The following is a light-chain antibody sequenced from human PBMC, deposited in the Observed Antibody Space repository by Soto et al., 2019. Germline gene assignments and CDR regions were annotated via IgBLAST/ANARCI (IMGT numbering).Light chain of an antibody. CDR1: QSVSSSY. Sequence: ELVLTQSPGTLSLSPGERATLSCRASQSVSSSYIAWYQQKPGQAPRFLIYGASGRATGIPGRFSGSGSGTDFTLTISRLEPEDFAVYYCQQYGPSPPITFGQGTRLEIK. J-gene: IGKJ5*01. CDR2: GAS. CDR3: QQYGPSPPIT. V-gene: IGKV3-20*01.